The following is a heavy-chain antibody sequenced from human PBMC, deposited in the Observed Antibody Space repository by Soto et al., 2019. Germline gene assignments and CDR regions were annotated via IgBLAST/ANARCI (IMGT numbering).Heavy chain of an antibody. Sequence: GGSLRLSCAASGFTFSRYAMSGVRQAPGKGLEWVSAISGSGGSTYYADSVKGRFTISRDNSKNTLYLQMNSLRAEDTAVYYCAKWGTWNDPVFDYWGQGTLVTVSS. CDR1: GFTFSRYA. CDR3: AKWGTWNDPVFDY. V-gene: IGHV3-23*01. D-gene: IGHD1-1*01. CDR2: ISGSGGST. J-gene: IGHJ4*02.